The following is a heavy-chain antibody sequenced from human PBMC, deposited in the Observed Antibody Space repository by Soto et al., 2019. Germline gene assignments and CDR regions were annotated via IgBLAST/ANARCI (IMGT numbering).Heavy chain of an antibody. CDR1: GFSLSSRA. CDR2: ISGSGVST. Sequence: GGSLRLSCAASGFSLSSRAMSWVRQAPGKGLEWVSTISGSGVSTYYPDSVRGRFTISKDSSRNTVYLQMNSLRDEDTAEYYCTKGGPMVNGEFNSWGLGTPVTVSS. J-gene: IGHJ5*02. D-gene: IGHD3-10*01. CDR3: TKGGPMVNGEFNS. V-gene: IGHV3-23*01.